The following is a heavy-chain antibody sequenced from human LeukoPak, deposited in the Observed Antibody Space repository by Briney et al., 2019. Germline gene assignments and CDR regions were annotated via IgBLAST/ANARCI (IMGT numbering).Heavy chain of an antibody. Sequence: SKTLSLTCTVSGGSISSYYWSWIRQPPGKGLEWIGYIYTSGSTNYNPSLKSRVTISVDTSKNQFSLKLSSVTAADTAVYYCARGSEYYYDSSGYFDVWDYWGQGTLVTVSS. D-gene: IGHD3-22*01. CDR1: GGSISSYY. V-gene: IGHV4-4*09. CDR3: ARGSEYYYDSSGYFDVWDY. CDR2: IYTSGST. J-gene: IGHJ4*02.